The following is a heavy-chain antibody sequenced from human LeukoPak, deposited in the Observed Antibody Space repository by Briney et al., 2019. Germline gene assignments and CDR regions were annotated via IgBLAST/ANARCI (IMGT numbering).Heavy chain of an antibody. CDR1: GYTFTSYD. CDR2: MNPNSGNT. Sequence: GASVKVSCKASGYTFTSYDTSWVRQATGQGLEWMGWMNPNSGNTGYAQKFQGIVPMTMNPSISTAYMELSSLRSEDTGVYYCARGLRTYRWGSSGFYYWGQGTLVTVSS. CDR3: ARGLRTYRWGSSGFYY. D-gene: IGHD3-10*01. V-gene: IGHV1-8*01. J-gene: IGHJ4*02.